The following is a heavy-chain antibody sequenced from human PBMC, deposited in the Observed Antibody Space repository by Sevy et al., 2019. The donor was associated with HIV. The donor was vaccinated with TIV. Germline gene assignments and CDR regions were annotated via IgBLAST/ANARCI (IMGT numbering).Heavy chain of an antibody. J-gene: IGHJ4*02. V-gene: IGHV4-59*12. CDR3: ARESIGAVGDFDY. CDR1: GGSISNYF. Sequence: SETLSLTCSVSGGSISNYFWSWIRQPPGKGLEWIGYIYYSGSTNYNPTLKSRVTISVDTSKNQFSLKLSSVTAADTAVYYCARESIGAVGDFDYWGQGTLVTVSS. D-gene: IGHD6-13*01. CDR2: IYYSGST.